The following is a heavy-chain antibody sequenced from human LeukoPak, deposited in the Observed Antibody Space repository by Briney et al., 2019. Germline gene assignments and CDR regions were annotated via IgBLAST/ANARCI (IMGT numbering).Heavy chain of an antibody. CDR3: ARDLPRIAAAGAPRWFDP. Sequence: GASVKVSCKASGYTFTSYYMHWVRQAPGQGLEWMGIINPSGGSTSYAQRFQGRVTMTRDMSTSTVYMELSSLRSEDTAVYYCARDLPRIAAAGAPRWFDPWGQGTLVTVSS. CDR1: GYTFTSYY. V-gene: IGHV1-46*01. CDR2: INPSGGST. D-gene: IGHD6-13*01. J-gene: IGHJ5*02.